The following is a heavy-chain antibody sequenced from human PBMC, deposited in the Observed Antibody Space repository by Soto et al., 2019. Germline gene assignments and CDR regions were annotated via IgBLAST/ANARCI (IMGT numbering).Heavy chain of an antibody. D-gene: IGHD1-26*01. Sequence: EVQLLESGGGLRQPGGSLRLSCAAAGFPFRTHAMTWVRQTPAKGLEWISTISGSGAATYYADSVRGRFTISRDTSQNMVFLQMDSLTAEDTALYYCARDVRVGEPDYFDDWGQGTLVSVSS. J-gene: IGHJ4*02. CDR1: GFPFRTHA. CDR2: ISGSGAAT. V-gene: IGHV3-23*01. CDR3: ARDVRVGEPDYFDD.